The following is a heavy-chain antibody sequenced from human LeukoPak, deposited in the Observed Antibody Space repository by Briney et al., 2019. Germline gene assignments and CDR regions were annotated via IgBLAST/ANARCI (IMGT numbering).Heavy chain of an antibody. D-gene: IGHD6-19*01. CDR2: ISGSGGST. CDR1: GFTFSSYA. CDR3: AKDFEYSSGWYLDY. J-gene: IGHJ4*02. Sequence: GGSLRLSCAASGFTFSSYAMSWVRQAPGKGLEWVSAISGSGGSTYYADSVKGRFTISRDNSKNTQYLQMNSLRAEDTAVYYCAKDFEYSSGWYLDYWGQGTLVTVSS. V-gene: IGHV3-23*01.